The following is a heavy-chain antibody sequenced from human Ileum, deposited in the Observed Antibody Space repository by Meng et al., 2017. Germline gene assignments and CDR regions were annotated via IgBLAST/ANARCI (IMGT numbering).Heavy chain of an antibody. V-gene: IGHV3-21*01. J-gene: IGHJ4*02. CDR1: GFTFSSYS. CDR2: ISRSSSYI. D-gene: IGHD3-3*01. CDR3: ARDDDLSGNNLDY. Sequence: VGLLGSGGGLVQAGGSLRLSCAASGFTFSSYSMNWGRQAPGKGLEWVSSISRSSSYIYYADSVKGRFTISRDNAKNSLYLQMNSLRAEDTAVYYCARDDDLSGNNLDYWGQGTLVTVSS.